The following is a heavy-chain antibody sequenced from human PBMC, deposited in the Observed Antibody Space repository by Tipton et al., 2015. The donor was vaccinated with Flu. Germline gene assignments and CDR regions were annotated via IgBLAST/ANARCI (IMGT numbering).Heavy chain of an antibody. J-gene: IGHJ2*01. CDR1: DDSITTNW. D-gene: IGHD4-17*01. Sequence: TLSLTCAVSDDSITTNWWSWVRQPPGKGLEWIGEVLHTGINKFNPSLKSRVTISLDKSTKQFSLKLSSVTAADTAVYYCARMEWTVTTPRYFDLWGRGTLVTVSS. CDR3: ARMEWTVTTPRYFDL. V-gene: IGHV4-4*02. CDR2: VLHTGIN.